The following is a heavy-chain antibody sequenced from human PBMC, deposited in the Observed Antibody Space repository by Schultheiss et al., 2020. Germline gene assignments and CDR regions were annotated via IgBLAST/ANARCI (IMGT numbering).Heavy chain of an antibody. V-gene: IGHV3-48*04. CDR3: ARSSRPHRSPLRVPVDY. CDR1: GFTFSSYS. J-gene: IGHJ4*02. CDR2: ISSRSSTI. D-gene: IGHD3-16*01. Sequence: GESLKISCAASGFTFSSYSMNWVRQAPGKGLGWVSYISSRSSTIYYADSVKGRFTISRDNAKNSLYLQMNSLRAEDTAVYYCARSSRPHRSPLRVPVDYWGQGTLVTVS.